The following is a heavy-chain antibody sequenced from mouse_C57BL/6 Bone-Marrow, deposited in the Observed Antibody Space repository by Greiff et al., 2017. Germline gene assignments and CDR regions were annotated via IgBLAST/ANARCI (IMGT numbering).Heavy chain of an antibody. V-gene: IGHV14-4*01. J-gene: IGHJ4*01. CDR2: IDPENGDT. CDR1: GFNIKDDY. Sequence: VQLKESGAELVRPGASVKLSCTASGFNIKDDYMHWVKQRPEQGLEWIGWIDPENGDTEYASKFQGKATITADTSSNTAYLQLSSLTSEDTAVYYCTPQGAMDYWGQGTSVTVSS. CDR3: TPQGAMDY. D-gene: IGHD3-2*02.